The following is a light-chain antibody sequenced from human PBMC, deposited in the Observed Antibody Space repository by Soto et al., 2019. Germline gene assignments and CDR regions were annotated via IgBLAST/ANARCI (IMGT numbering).Light chain of an antibody. Sequence: QSVLTHAASGSGSPGRAGPISCTGTISDVGGYNYVSWYQQHPGEAPKLIVYDVSNRPSGVSHRFSGSKSGNTASLTISGLQAEDEADYYCNSYRSTSTRYVFGTGTKVPV. CDR1: ISDVGGYNY. CDR3: NSYRSTSTRYV. J-gene: IGLJ1*01. CDR2: DVS. V-gene: IGLV2-14*01.